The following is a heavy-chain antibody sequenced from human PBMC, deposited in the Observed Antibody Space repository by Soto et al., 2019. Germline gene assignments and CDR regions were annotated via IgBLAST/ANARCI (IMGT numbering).Heavy chain of an antibody. J-gene: IGHJ5*02. V-gene: IGHV1-18*01. CDR3: ARNSSDLYGWLDP. CDR2: IGAYNGNT. D-gene: IGHD3-22*01. CDR1: GYNFNTFG. Sequence: ASVKVSCKASGYNFNTFGISWVRQAPGQGLEWMGWIGAYNGNTKYAQNFQGRVSMTTDTSTNTAYMELKSLRSDDTAIYYCARNSSDLYGWLDPWGQGTLVTVSS.